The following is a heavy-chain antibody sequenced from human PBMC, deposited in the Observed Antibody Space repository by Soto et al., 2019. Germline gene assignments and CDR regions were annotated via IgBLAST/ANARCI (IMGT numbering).Heavy chain of an antibody. CDR1: GFIFSNYA. D-gene: IGHD3-22*01. Sequence: LRLSCAASGFIFSNYAMHWVRQAPGKGLEWVALILFDGRNEYYADSVEGRFTISRDNAKNSLYLQMNSLRAEDTAVYYCAKNYYDSSGYWYYFDYWGQGTLVTVSS. V-gene: IGHV3-30*04. CDR3: AKNYYDSSGYWYYFDY. J-gene: IGHJ4*02. CDR2: ILFDGRNE.